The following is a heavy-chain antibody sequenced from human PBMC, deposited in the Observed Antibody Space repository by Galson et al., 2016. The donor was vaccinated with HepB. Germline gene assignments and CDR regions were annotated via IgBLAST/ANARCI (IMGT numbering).Heavy chain of an antibody. J-gene: IGHJ3*02. CDR2: FDPEDGER. CDR1: GYGLTELA. V-gene: IGHV1-24*01. CDR3: AREDGTRGSFDI. D-gene: IGHD1-7*01. Sequence: SVKVSCKVSGYGLTELAMHWVRQAPGKGLEWMGHFDPEDGERFYAQKFQGRVTMTADTSADTAYMELSSLRVEDMAVYYCAREDGTRGSFDIWGQGTMVTVSS.